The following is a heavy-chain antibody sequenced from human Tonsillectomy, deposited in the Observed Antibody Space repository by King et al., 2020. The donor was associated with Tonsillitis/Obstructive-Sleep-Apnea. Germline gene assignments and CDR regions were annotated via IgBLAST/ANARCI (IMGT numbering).Heavy chain of an antibody. CDR2: IYSGGST. Sequence: VQLVESGGGLIQPGGSLRLSCAASGFTVSSNYMSWVRQAPGKGLEWVSVIYSGGSTYYADSVKGRFTISRDNSKNTLYLQMNSLIAEDTAVYYCAREARDYDFWSGSNWYFDLWGRGTLVTVSS. V-gene: IGHV3-53*01. CDR3: AREARDYDFWSGSNWYFDL. J-gene: IGHJ2*01. D-gene: IGHD3-3*01. CDR1: GFTVSSNY.